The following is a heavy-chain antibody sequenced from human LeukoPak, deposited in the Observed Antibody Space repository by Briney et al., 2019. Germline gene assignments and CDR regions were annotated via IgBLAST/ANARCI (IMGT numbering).Heavy chain of an antibody. V-gene: IGHV4-39*01. CDR2: IYYSGST. Sequence: SETLSLTCTVSGGSISSSSYYWGWIRQPPGKGLEWIGSIYYSGSTYYNPSLKSRVTISVDTSKNQFSLKLSSVTAADTAVYYCARPHVWGWDWYFDLWGRGTLVTVSS. D-gene: IGHD7-27*01. CDR1: GGSISSSSYY. CDR3: ARPHVWGWDWYFDL. J-gene: IGHJ2*01.